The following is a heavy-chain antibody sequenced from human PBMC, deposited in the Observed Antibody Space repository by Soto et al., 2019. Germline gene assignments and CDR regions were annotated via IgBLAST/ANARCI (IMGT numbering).Heavy chain of an antibody. CDR3: ARPSPRYCSGGSCLEFPDAFDI. CDR2: IYYSGST. CDR1: GGSISSSSYY. J-gene: IGHJ3*02. Sequence: TSETLSLTCTVSGGSISSSSYYWGWIRQPPGKGLEWIGSIYYSGSTYYNPSLKSRVTISVDTSKNQFSLKLSSVTAADTAVYYCARPSPRYCSGGSCLEFPDAFDIWGQGTMVT. V-gene: IGHV4-39*01. D-gene: IGHD2-15*01.